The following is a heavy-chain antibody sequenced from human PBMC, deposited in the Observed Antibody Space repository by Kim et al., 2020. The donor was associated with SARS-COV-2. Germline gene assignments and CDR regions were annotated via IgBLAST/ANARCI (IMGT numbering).Heavy chain of an antibody. V-gene: IGHV4-34*01. CDR2: INHSGST. CDR3: ARVRKQWLIYNWFDP. J-gene: IGHJ5*02. D-gene: IGHD6-19*01. Sequence: SETLSLTCAVYGGSFSGYYWSWIRQPPGKGLEWIGEINHSGSTNYNPSLKSRVTISVDTSKNQFSLKLSSVTAADTAVYYCARVRKQWLIYNWFDPWGQGTLVTVSS. CDR1: GGSFSGYY.